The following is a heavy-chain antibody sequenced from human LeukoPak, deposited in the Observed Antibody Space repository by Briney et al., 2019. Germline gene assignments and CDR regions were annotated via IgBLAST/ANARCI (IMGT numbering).Heavy chain of an antibody. CDR1: GYTFTSYG. Sequence: GASVKVSCKASGYTFTSYGISWVRQAPGQGLEWMGWISAYNGNTNYAQKLQGRVTMTTDTSTSTAYMELNNLKSDDTAIYYCARGSSDYYYHYMDLWGKGTTVIISS. D-gene: IGHD6-13*01. CDR2: ISAYNGNT. J-gene: IGHJ6*03. V-gene: IGHV1-18*01. CDR3: ARGSSDYYYHYMDL.